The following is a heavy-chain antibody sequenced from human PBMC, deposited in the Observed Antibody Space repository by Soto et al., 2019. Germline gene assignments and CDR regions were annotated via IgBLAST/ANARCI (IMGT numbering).Heavy chain of an antibody. Sequence: QVQLQESGPGLVKPSQTLSLTCTVSGGSISSGGYYWSWIRQHPGKGLEWIGYIYYSGSTYYNLSLKSRVTISVDTSKNQFSLKLSSVTAADTAVYYCARDRARGRKERTYYYYYMDVWGKGTTVTVSS. CDR2: IYYSGST. D-gene: IGHD3-10*01. CDR1: GGSISSGGYY. J-gene: IGHJ6*03. CDR3: ARDRARGRKERTYYYYYMDV. V-gene: IGHV4-31*03.